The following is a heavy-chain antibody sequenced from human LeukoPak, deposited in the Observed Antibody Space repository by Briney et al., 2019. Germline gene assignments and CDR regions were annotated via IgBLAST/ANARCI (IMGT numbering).Heavy chain of an antibody. V-gene: IGHV3-74*01. Sequence: GGSLRLSCAASGFTFSNYLMHWVRQTPGKGLVWISRISTDGSFTNYADSVKGRFSISRDNAKNTLYLQMNSLRVENTAVYYCARTGDYESFDYWGQGTLVTVSS. J-gene: IGHJ4*02. D-gene: IGHD4-17*01. CDR2: ISTDGSFT. CDR3: ARTGDYESFDY. CDR1: GFTFSNYL.